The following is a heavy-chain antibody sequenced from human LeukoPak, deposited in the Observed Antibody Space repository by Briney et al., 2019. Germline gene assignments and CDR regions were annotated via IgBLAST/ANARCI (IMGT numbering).Heavy chain of an antibody. V-gene: IGHV4-61*01. J-gene: IGHJ6*03. CDR3: ARGVYSSGWGYYYYMDV. Sequence: SSETLSLTCTVSGGSISSSSYYWSWIRQPPGKGLEWIGYIYYSGSTNYNPSLKSRVTISVDTSKNQFSLKLSSVTAADTAVYYCARGVYSSGWGYYYYMDVWGKGTTVTIPS. CDR1: GGSISSSSYY. D-gene: IGHD6-19*01. CDR2: IYYSGST.